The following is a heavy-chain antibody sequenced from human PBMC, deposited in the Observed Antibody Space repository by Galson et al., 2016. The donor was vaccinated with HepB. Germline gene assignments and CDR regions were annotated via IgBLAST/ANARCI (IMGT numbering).Heavy chain of an antibody. D-gene: IGHD6-19*01. J-gene: IGHJ6*03. V-gene: IGHV1-69*10. Sequence: SVKVSCKVSGGTFSTYAINWVRQAPGQGLEWMGGIIPIHGTPNYAQKFQGRVTITADKSTSTAYMELSSLRSEDTAVYYCARDREVAVTPGPHGIWYFFYMDVWGKGTTVTVSS. CDR2: IIPIHGTP. CDR1: GGTFSTYA. CDR3: ARDREVAVTPGPHGIWYFFYMDV.